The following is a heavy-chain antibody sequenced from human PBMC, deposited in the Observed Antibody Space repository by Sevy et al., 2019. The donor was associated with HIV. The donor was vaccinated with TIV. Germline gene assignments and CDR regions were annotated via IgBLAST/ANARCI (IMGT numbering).Heavy chain of an antibody. CDR2: IYYSGST. J-gene: IGHJ4*02. CDR1: GASVSSGSFF. CDR3: ARDQAESSSTGGLDS. Sequence: SETLSLTCSVSGASVSSGSFFWTWIRQAPGKGLEWIGYIYYSGSTNYNPSLKIRVTFSVDTSKNQFSLKLRSVTAADTAVYYCARDQAESSSTGGLDSWGPGALVTVSS. V-gene: IGHV4-61*01. D-gene: IGHD6-6*01.